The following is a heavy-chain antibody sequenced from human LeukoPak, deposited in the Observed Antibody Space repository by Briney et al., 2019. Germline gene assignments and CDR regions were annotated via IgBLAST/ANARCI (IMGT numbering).Heavy chain of an antibody. CDR3: ARGGPPITIFGVVISWFDP. CDR2: IYYSGST. Sequence: SETLSLTCTVSGGSISGYYWSWIRQPPGKGLEWIGYIYYSGSTNYNPSLKSRVTISVDTSKNQFSLKLSSVTAADTAVYYCARGGPPITIFGVVISWFDPWDQGTLVTVSS. CDR1: GGSISGYY. J-gene: IGHJ5*02. V-gene: IGHV4-59*01. D-gene: IGHD3-3*01.